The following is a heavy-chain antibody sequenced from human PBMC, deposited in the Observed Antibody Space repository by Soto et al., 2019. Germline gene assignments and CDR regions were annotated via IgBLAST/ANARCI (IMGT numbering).Heavy chain of an antibody. CDR1: GFTFSSYG. V-gene: IGHV3-30*18. CDR2: ISYDGSNK. Sequence: GGSLRLSCAASGFTFSSYGMHWVRQAPGKGLEWVAVISYDGSNKYYADSVKGRFTISRDNSKNTLYLQMNSPRAEDTAVYYCAKDSYGFDYWGQGTLVTVSS. J-gene: IGHJ4*02. D-gene: IGHD3-10*01. CDR3: AKDSYGFDY.